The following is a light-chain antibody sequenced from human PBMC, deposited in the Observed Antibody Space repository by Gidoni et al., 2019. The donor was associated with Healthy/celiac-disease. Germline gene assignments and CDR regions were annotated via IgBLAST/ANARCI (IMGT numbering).Light chain of an antibody. CDR1: QSISSY. CDR3: QQSYSTAIT. V-gene: IGKV1-39*01. J-gene: IGKJ5*01. Sequence: DIQMTQSPSSLSASVGDRVTITCRASQSISSYLNWYQQKPGKAPKLLIDAASSLQSGVPSRFSGSGSGTDFTLTISSLQPEDFATYYCQQSYSTAITVGQGTRLEIK. CDR2: AAS.